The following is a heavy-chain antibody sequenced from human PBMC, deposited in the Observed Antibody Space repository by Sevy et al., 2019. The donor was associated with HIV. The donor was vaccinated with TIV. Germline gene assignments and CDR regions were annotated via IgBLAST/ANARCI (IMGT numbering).Heavy chain of an antibody. CDR3: AKNMAARPLED. V-gene: IGHV4-38-2*02. CDR2: IYHSGDT. J-gene: IGHJ4*02. D-gene: IGHD6-6*01. CDR1: GYSISSGHY. Sequence: KQSQTLSLTCSVSGYSISSGHYWGWIRQPPGKGLEWIGSIYHSGDTYYNPSLKSRVTISVDTSKNQFSLKLNSVTAADMAVYYCAKNMAARPLEDWGQGTLVTVSS.